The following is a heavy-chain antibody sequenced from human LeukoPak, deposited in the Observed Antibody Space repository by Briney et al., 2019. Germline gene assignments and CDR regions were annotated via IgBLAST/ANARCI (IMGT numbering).Heavy chain of an antibody. CDR2: IRYDGSNK. CDR1: GFTSSSYG. V-gene: IGHV3-30*02. J-gene: IGHJ4*02. CDR3: AIGSGYYRGPQPFDY. Sequence: PGGSLRLSCAASGFTSSSYGMHWVRQAPGKGLEWVAFIRYDGSNKYYADSVKGRFTISRDNSKNTLYLQMNSLRAEDTAVYYCAIGSGYYRGPQPFDYWGQGTLVTVSS. D-gene: IGHD1-26*01.